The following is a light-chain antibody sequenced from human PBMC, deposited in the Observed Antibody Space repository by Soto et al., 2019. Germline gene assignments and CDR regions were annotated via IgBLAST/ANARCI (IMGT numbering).Light chain of an antibody. V-gene: IGKV1-9*01. Sequence: IQLTQSPSSLSASVGDRVTITCRASQGISSYLAWYQQKPGKAPRLLIYATSTMQSGVPSRFSGSGSGTDFTLTISSPQPEDFATYYCQQLDNYPLTFGPGTKVDIK. CDR2: ATS. CDR1: QGISSY. J-gene: IGKJ3*01. CDR3: QQLDNYPLT.